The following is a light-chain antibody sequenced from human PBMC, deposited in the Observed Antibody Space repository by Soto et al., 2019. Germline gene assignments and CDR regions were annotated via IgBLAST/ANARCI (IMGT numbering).Light chain of an antibody. J-gene: IGLJ3*02. CDR3: SSYTNNQRL. V-gene: IGLV2-14*01. CDR1: SSDVGGHNY. Sequence: QSALTQPASVSGSPGQSITISCTGSSSDVGGHNYVSWYQQHPGKAPKLMIYEVNNRPSGVSNRFSGSKSGNTASLTISGLQADDEADYYCSSYTNNQRLFGGGTKLTVL. CDR2: EVN.